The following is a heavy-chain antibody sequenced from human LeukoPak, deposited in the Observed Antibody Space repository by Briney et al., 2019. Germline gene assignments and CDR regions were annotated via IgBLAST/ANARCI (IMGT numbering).Heavy chain of an antibody. CDR3: ARGEKRNYYGSGSYSRFPDY. D-gene: IGHD3-10*01. Sequence: GASVKVSCKASGYTFTGYYMHWVRQAPGQGLEWMGWINPNSGGTNYAQKFQGRVTMTRDTSISTAYMELSRLRSDDTAVYYCARGEKRNYYGSGSYSRFPDYWGQGTLVTVSS. J-gene: IGHJ4*02. CDR2: INPNSGGT. V-gene: IGHV1-2*02. CDR1: GYTFTGYY.